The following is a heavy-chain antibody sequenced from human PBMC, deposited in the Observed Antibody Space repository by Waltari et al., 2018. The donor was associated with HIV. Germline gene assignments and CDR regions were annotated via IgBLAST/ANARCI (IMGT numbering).Heavy chain of an antibody. CDR1: GGSFSGYY. CDR2: INHSGRT. V-gene: IGHV4-34*01. CDR3: ARGGWYDRFDY. D-gene: IGHD6-19*01. J-gene: IGHJ4*02. Sequence: QVQLQQWGAGLLKPSETLSLTCAVYGGSFSGYYWSWIRQPPGKGLAWIGEINHSGRTKYTPSRKSRVTISVDTTKNQFSLKLSSVTAADTAVYYCARGGWYDRFDYWGQGTLVTVSS.